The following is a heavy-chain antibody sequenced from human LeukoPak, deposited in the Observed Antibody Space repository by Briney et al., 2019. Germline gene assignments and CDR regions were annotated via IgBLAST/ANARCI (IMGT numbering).Heavy chain of an antibody. D-gene: IGHD3-16*01. V-gene: IGHV5-10-1*01. CDR1: GYSFTNYW. CDR2: IDPSDSYT. Sequence: GESLRISCQGSGYSFTNYWISWVRQMPGKGLGWMGRIDPSDSYTNYSPSFQGHVTISADKSITTAYLQWSSLKASDTALYYCARHVSFGVRPTREFDYWGQGTLVAVSS. CDR3: ARHVSFGVRPTREFDY. J-gene: IGHJ4*02.